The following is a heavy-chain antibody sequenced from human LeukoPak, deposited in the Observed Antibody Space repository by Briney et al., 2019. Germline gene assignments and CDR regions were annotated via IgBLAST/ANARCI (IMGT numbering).Heavy chain of an antibody. Sequence: ASVKVSCKASGYTFTSYYMHWVRQAPGQGLEWMGIINPSGGSTSYAQKFQGRVTMTRDTSTSTVYMELSSLRSEDTAVYYCAAIFSSIIGWFDPWGQGTLVTVS. D-gene: IGHD3-10*01. V-gene: IGHV1-46*01. J-gene: IGHJ5*02. CDR3: AAIFSSIIGWFDP. CDR1: GYTFTSYY. CDR2: INPSGGST.